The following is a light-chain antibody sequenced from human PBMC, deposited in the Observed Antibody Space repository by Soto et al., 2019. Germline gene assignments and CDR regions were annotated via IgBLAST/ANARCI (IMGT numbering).Light chain of an antibody. CDR1: QDSRKF. J-gene: IGKJ3*01. V-gene: IGKV1-33*01. Sequence: DIQMTQSPSSLSASVGDRVTITCQASQDSRKFLNWYQQKPGKAHKLLINDASNLETGVPSRFSGSGSGTDFTFTINSLQPEDIATYYCQHYDNLVTFGPGTTVAIK. CDR2: DAS. CDR3: QHYDNLVT.